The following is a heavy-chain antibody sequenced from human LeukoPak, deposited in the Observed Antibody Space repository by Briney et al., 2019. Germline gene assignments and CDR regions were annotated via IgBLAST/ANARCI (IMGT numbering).Heavy chain of an antibody. CDR1: GVSISSGSFY. CDR3: ARGGPGIAAAGRGFFDY. D-gene: IGHD6-13*01. J-gene: IGHJ4*02. Sequence: SETLSLTCTASGVSISSGSFYWSWLRQPAGMELEWIGRIYTSGSTYYNPSLKRRVIITVDTYKNQFSLKLSSVTAADTAVYYCARGGPGIAAAGRGFFDYWGQGTLVTVSS. CDR2: IYTSGST. V-gene: IGHV4-61*02.